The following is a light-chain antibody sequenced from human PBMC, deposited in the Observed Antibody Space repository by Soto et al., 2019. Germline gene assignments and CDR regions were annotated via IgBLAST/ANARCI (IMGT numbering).Light chain of an antibody. V-gene: IGLV2-14*01. J-gene: IGLJ2*01. Sequence: QSALTQPASVSGSPGQSITISCTGTSSDVGDYNFVSWYQQHPGKAPKLMIYDVSNRPSGVSNRFSGSKSGNTASLTISGLQAEDEADYYCSSYTRSSTRVVFGGGTKLTVL. CDR3: SSYTRSSTRVV. CDR2: DVS. CDR1: SSDVGDYNF.